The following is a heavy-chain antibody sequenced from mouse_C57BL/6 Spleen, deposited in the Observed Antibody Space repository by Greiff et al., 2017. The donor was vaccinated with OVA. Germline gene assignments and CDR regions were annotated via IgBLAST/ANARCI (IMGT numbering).Heavy chain of an antibody. J-gene: IGHJ4*01. CDR2: IDPSDSYT. Sequence: QVQLQQPGAELVMPGASVKLSCKASGYTFPSYWMHWVKQRPGQGLEWIGEIDPSDSYTNYNQKFKGKTTLTVDKSSSTDYMQLSSLTSEDSAVYYCASSGYGKGDYWGQGTSVTVSS. CDR3: ASSGYGKGDY. V-gene: IGHV1-69*01. CDR1: GYTFPSYW. D-gene: IGHD2-1*01.